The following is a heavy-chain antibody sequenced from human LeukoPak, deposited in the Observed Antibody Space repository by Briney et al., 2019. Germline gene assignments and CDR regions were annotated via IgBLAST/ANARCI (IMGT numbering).Heavy chain of an antibody. Sequence: SETLSLTCAVSGGSFSGHYWNWMRQSPGKWLEWIGEVNHRGSTNYNPSLQSRASISVDRSKNQVSLNLRSVTAADTAVYFCARGGTFFRIVEQDARRRLDPWGPGALVAVSS. CDR2: VNHRGST. CDR1: GGSFSGHY. V-gene: IGHV4-34*01. J-gene: IGHJ5*01. CDR3: ARGGTFFRIVEQDARRRLDP. D-gene: IGHD1-26*01.